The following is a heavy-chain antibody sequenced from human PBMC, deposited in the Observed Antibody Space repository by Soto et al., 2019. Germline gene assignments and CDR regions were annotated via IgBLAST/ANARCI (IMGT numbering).Heavy chain of an antibody. V-gene: IGHV4-31*02. CDR3: ARDFRRFPIAT. D-gene: IGHD3-10*01. Sequence: WFWIRKHTGKGLEWIGYIAYSGATYYNPSLRSRVTISADTSENKFSLPLKSVTDAEFAVYFCARDFRRFPIATWRPGT. J-gene: IGHJ4*01. CDR2: IAYSGAT.